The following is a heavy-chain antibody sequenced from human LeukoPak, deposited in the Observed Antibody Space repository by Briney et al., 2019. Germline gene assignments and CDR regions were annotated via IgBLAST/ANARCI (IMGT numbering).Heavy chain of an antibody. D-gene: IGHD6-13*01. Sequence: SVKVSCKASGGTFSNYAISWVRQAPGQGLEWMGGIIPIFGTANYAQKFQGRVTITTDESTSTAYMELSSLRSEDTAVYYCAREGGWSSSWTVGFDPWGQGTLVTVSS. CDR2: IIPIFGTA. CDR1: GGTFSNYA. CDR3: AREGGWSSSWTVGFDP. V-gene: IGHV1-69*05. J-gene: IGHJ5*02.